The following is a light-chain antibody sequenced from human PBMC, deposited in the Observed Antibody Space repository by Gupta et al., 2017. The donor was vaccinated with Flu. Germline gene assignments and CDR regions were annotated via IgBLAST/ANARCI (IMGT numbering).Light chain of an antibody. V-gene: IGKV3-20*01. J-gene: IGKJ2*01. CDR3: QQDGDSRLT. CDR1: QKVSSSY. Sequence: VLTPSPAALSLSPGERATLSCRASQKVSSSYLTWYQQKPGQAPSLLIYAASPRATVPPDRFSGSASGTYLPLTSSILAPEDFAVYYCQQDGDSRLTFGQGTTVEIK. CDR2: AAS.